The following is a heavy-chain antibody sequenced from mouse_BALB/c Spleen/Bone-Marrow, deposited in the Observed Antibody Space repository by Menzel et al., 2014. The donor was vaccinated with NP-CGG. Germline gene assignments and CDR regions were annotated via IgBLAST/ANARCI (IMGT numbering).Heavy chain of an antibody. V-gene: IGHV5-6*01. Sequence: VQLKDSGGDLVKPGGSLKLSCAASGFTFSSYGMSWVRQTPDKRLEWVATISSRGSYTFYPDSVKGRFTISRDNAKNTLYLQMSSLKSEDTAIYYCSRRSDYDYFDYWGRGTTLTVSS. J-gene: IGHJ2*01. D-gene: IGHD2-4*01. CDR2: ISSRGSYT. CDR1: GFTFSSYG. CDR3: SRRSDYDYFDY.